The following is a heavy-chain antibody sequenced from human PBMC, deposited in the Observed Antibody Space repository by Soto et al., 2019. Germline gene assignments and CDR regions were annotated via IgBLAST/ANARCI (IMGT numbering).Heavy chain of an antibody. CDR1: GDSLTTNGYS. Sequence: LSLTCSVSGDSLTTNGYSWGWIRQPPGKGLQWIGNVYWIGSTFPHPSLTSRVFISVDTSKNEFSLRLTSVTAADTAVYYCARSHYTYGLLIDYWGPGTLVTVSS. D-gene: IGHD2-8*01. V-gene: IGHV4-39*01. CDR3: ARSHYTYGLLIDY. J-gene: IGHJ4*02. CDR2: VYWIGST.